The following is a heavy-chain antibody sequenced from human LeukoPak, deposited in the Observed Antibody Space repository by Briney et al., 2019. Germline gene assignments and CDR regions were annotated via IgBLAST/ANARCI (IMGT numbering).Heavy chain of an antibody. CDR2: ISYSGST. CDR3: ARTHADSGWYVRLDV. J-gene: IGHJ6*02. D-gene: IGHD6-19*01. CDR1: GGFISSYY. Sequence: PSETLSLTCTVSGGFISSYYWTWIRQPPGKGLEWIGYISYSGSTNYNPSLKSRVRISVDTSKNQFSLKLSSVTAADTAVYYCARTHADSGWYVRLDVWGQGTTVTVSS. V-gene: IGHV4-59*08.